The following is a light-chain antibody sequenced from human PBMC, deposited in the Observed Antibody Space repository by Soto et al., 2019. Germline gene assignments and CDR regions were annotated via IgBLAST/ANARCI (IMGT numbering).Light chain of an antibody. CDR2: EVS. Sequence: QSALTQPPSASGSPGQSVTISCTGSSSDVGTYNSVSWYQQHPGKAPKLVIYEVSKRPSGVPDRFSGSKSGNTASLTVSGLQAEDEADYYCSSYSGNNNFVFGTGTKLTVL. CDR1: SSDVGTYNS. J-gene: IGLJ1*01. V-gene: IGLV2-8*01. CDR3: SSYSGNNNFV.